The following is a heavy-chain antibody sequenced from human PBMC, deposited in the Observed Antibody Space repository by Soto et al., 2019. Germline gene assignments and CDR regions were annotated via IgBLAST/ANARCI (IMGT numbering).Heavy chain of an antibody. CDR2: ISWNSGKI. D-gene: IGHD2-2*01. CDR3: VKAGRYCSSTSCYEGRVAFDI. J-gene: IGHJ3*02. Sequence: EVQVVESGGDLVQPGRSLRLSCAASGFTFDDFAMHWIRQVPGKGLEWVSGISWNSGKIDYADSVKGRFTISRDNARNSLYWQMHSLRAEDTAMYYCVKAGRYCSSTSCYEGRVAFDIWGQGTMVTVSS. V-gene: IGHV3-9*01. CDR1: GFTFDDFA.